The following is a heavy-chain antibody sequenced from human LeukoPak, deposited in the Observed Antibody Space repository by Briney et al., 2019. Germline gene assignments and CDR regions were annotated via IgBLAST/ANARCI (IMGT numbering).Heavy chain of an antibody. CDR1: GYRFTSYW. CDR3: ARHTDAMIVGN. J-gene: IGHJ4*02. Sequence: GESLQITCKGSGYRFTSYWIGCVRPMPGKGLEWMGIIYPGDSDTRYSPSFQGQVTISADKSISTAYLQWSSLKASDTAMYYCARHTDAMIVGNWGQGTLVTVSS. CDR2: IYPGDSDT. V-gene: IGHV5-51*01. D-gene: IGHD3-22*01.